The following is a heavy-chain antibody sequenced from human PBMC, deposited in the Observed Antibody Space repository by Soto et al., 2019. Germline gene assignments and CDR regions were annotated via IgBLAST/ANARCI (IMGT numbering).Heavy chain of an antibody. CDR3: ARADFLDY. J-gene: IGHJ4*02. V-gene: IGHV3-74*01. D-gene: IGHD3-3*01. CDR2: INFDGGST. Sequence: LRVSCAASGFTFSNYWMHWVRQAPGKGLVWVSRINFDGGSTSYADSVKGRFTISRENAKNTLYLQMNSLRAEDTAVYYCARADFLDYWGQGNLVTVSS. CDR1: GFTFSNYW.